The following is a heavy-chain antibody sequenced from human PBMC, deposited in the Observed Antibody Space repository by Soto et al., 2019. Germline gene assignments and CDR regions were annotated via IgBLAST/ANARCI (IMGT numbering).Heavy chain of an antibody. CDR2: INPNSGGT. D-gene: IGHD2-8*01. Sequence: GASVKVSCKASGYTFTSYGISWVRQAPGQGLEWMGWINPNSGGTNYAQKFQGWVTMTRDTSISTAYMELSRLRSDDTAVYYCARAKETWSNTYYYYYGMDVWGQGTTVTVSS. J-gene: IGHJ6*02. CDR3: ARAKETWSNTYYYYYGMDV. CDR1: GYTFTSYG. V-gene: IGHV1-2*04.